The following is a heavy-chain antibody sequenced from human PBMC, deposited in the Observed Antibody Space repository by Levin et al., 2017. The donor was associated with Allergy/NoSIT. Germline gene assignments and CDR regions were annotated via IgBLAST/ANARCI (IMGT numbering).Heavy chain of an antibody. CDR2: IYYSGST. J-gene: IGHJ6*02. Sequence: SETLSLTCIVSGGSISSYHWSWIRQPPGKGLEWIGYIYYSGSTNYNPSLKSRVTISVDTSKNQFSLTLNTVTAADTAVYYGARDRVVASSGTFYYYGMAVWGQGTTVTVSS. V-gene: IGHV4-59*01. D-gene: IGHD2-15*01. CDR3: ARDRVVASSGTFYYYGMAV. CDR1: GGSISSYH.